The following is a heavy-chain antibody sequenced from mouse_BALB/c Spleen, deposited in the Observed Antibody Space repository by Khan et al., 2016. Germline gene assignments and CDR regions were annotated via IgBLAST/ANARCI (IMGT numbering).Heavy chain of an antibody. J-gene: IGHJ2*01. V-gene: IGHV3-2*02. CDR1: GYSITSDYA. Sequence: EVQLQESGPGLVKPSQSLSLTCTVTGYSITSDYAWNWIRPFPGNKLEWIGYISYSGSTSYNPSIKSRISITRDTSKNKFLLQLNSVNTEDTATYYGAGWGMTHYFDYWCEGGTLTVSS. D-gene: IGHD2-10*02. CDR3: AGWGMTHYFDY. CDR2: ISYSGST.